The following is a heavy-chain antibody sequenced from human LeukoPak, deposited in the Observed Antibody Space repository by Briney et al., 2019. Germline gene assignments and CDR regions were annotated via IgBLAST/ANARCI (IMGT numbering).Heavy chain of an antibody. Sequence: SETLSLTCTVSGGSISSYYWSWIRQPPGKGLEWIGYIYYSGSTNCNPSLKSRVTISVDTSKNQFSLKLSSVTAADTAVYYCARVMGVTAKYYFDYWGQGTLVTVSS. CDR3: ARVMGVTAKYYFDY. J-gene: IGHJ4*02. CDR2: IYYSGST. D-gene: IGHD2-21*02. V-gene: IGHV4-59*01. CDR1: GGSISSYY.